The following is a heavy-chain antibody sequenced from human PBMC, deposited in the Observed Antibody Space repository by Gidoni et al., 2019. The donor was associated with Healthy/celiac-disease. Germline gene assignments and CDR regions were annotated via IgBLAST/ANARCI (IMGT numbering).Heavy chain of an antibody. CDR3: ARDGAEISGEYSSGWYQEYYYYGMDV. CDR1: GYTFTSYY. CDR2: INPSGGST. Sequence: QVQLVQSGAEVKKPGASVKVSCQASGYTFTSYYMPWVRQAPGQGLEWMGIINPSGGSTSYAQKFQGRVTMTRDTSTSTVYMELSSLRSEDTAVYYCARDGAEISGEYSSGWYQEYYYYGMDVWGQGTTVTVSS. D-gene: IGHD6-19*01. V-gene: IGHV1-46*01. J-gene: IGHJ6*02.